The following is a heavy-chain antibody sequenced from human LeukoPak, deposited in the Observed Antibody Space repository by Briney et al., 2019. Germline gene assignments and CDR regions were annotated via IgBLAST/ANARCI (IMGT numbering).Heavy chain of an antibody. J-gene: IGHJ4*02. CDR3: AKSYNGYESKPDY. Sequence: PGGSLRLSCAASGFTFSSYAMSWVRQAPGKGLEWVSSISNSGGRTIYTDSVKGRFTISRDGSKITLYLQMNSLRAEDTAVYYCAKSYNGYESKPDYWGQGTLVTVSS. CDR2: ISNSGGRT. D-gene: IGHD5-12*01. V-gene: IGHV3-23*01. CDR1: GFTFSSYA.